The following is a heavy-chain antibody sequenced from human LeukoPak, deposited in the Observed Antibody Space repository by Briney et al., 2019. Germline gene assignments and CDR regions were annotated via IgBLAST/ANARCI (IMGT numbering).Heavy chain of an antibody. CDR2: IYYSGST. J-gene: IGHJ4*02. V-gene: IGHV4-59*01. Sequence: SETLSLTCTVSGGSISSYYWSWIRQPPGKGLEWIGYIYYSGSTNYNPSLKSRVTISVDTSKNQFSLKLSSVTAADTAVYYCAREAALGELLDYWGQGTLVTVSS. CDR3: AREAALGELLDY. D-gene: IGHD3-10*01. CDR1: GGSISSYY.